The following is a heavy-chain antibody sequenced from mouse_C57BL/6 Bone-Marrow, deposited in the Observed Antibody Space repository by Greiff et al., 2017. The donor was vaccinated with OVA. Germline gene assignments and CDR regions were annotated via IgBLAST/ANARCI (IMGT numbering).Heavy chain of an antibody. J-gene: IGHJ4*01. CDR1: GYTFTSYW. CDR2: IDPSDSYT. CDR3: ARALMDY. V-gene: IGHV1-69*01. Sequence: QVQLQQPGAELVMPGASVKLSCKASGYTFTSYWMHWVKQRPGQGLEWIGEIDPSDSYTNYNQKFKGKSTLTVDKSSSTAYLQLSSLTSEDSAVYDCARALMDYWGQGTTVTVSS.